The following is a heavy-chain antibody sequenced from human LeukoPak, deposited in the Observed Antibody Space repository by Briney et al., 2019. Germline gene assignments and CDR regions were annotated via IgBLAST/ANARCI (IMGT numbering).Heavy chain of an antibody. Sequence: PSQTLSLTCTVSGGSVSSGDYYWSWIRQPPGKGLEWIGYIYYSGSTSYNPSLKSRVTISIDTSKTQFSLNLNSVTAADTAVYYCARADTYLDYWGQGILVTVSS. V-gene: IGHV4-30-4*08. CDR2: IYYSGST. CDR1: GGSVSSGDYY. CDR3: ARADTYLDY. D-gene: IGHD5-18*01. J-gene: IGHJ4*02.